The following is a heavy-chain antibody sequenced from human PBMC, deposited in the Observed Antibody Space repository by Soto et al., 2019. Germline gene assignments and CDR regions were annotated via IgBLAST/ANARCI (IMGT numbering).Heavy chain of an antibody. Sequence: EVQLLESGGGLVQPGGSLRLSCAASGFTFSNYAMSWVRQAPGKGLEWVSTISGSVGSTYYADSVKGRFTISRDNSKNMLYLQMSSRRAGDTAVFYCAKDSQGLGYRGGQYWYFDLWGRGPLVTVSS. V-gene: IGHV3-23*01. J-gene: IGHJ2*01. CDR1: GFTFSNYA. CDR3: AKDSQGLGYRGGQYWYFDL. D-gene: IGHD2-21*01. CDR2: ISGSVGST.